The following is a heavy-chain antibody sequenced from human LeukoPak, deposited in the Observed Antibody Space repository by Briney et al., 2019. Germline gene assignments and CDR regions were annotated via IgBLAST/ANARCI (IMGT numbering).Heavy chain of an antibody. J-gene: IGHJ3*02. V-gene: IGHV3-7*01. CDR2: IKQDGSEK. CDR3: AKSGYSYGFRDAFDI. Sequence: PGGSLRLSCAASGFTFSSYWMSWVRQAPGKGLEWVANIKQDGSEKYYVDSVKGRFTVSRDNAKNSLYLQMNSLRAEDTAVYYCAKSGYSYGFRDAFDIWGQGTMVTVSS. D-gene: IGHD5-18*01. CDR1: GFTFSSYW.